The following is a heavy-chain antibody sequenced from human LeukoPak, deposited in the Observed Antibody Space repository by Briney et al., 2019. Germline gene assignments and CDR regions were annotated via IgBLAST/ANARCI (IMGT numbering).Heavy chain of an antibody. Sequence: GGSLRLSCAASGFTFSSYSMNWVRQAPGKGLEWVSSISSSSSYIYYADSVKGRFTISRDNSKNTLDLQMNSLRAEDTAVYYCARVSYYSSSPAVDYWGQGTLVTVSS. D-gene: IGHD6-13*01. V-gene: IGHV3-21*04. CDR3: ARVSYYSSSPAVDY. CDR1: GFTFSSYS. CDR2: ISSSSSYI. J-gene: IGHJ4*02.